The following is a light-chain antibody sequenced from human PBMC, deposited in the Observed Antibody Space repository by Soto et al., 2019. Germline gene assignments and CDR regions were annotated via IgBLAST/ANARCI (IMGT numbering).Light chain of an antibody. V-gene: IGLV2-14*02. CDR1: SSDVGSYNL. CDR2: EGS. CDR3: NSYINTTIPV. Sequence: QSVLTQPASVSGSPGQSITISCTGTSSDVGSYNLVSWYQQHPGKAPKLMIYEGSKRPSGVSNRFSGSRSGNTASLTISGLKTEDEADYYCNSYINTTIPVFGGGTKLTVL. J-gene: IGLJ3*02.